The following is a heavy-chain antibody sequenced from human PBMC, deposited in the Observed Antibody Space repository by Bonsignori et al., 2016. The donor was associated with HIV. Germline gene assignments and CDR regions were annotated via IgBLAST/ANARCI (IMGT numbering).Heavy chain of an antibody. V-gene: IGHV1-46*01. J-gene: IGHJ4*02. Sequence: ASVKVSCKASGYTFTSHYMHWVRQAPGQGLEWMGVINPSGGSTTYPQKFKGRVSMTRDTSTSTVYMELRSLRSEDTAVFYCARDPSGFYSITEDNYFDYWGQGTLVTVSS. CDR2: INPSGGST. CDR3: ARDPSGFYSITEDNYFDY. CDR1: GYTFTSHY. D-gene: IGHD1-26*01.